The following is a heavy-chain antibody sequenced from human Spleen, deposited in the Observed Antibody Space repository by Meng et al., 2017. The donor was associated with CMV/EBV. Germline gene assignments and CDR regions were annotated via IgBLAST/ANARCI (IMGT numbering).Heavy chain of an antibody. Sequence: ASVKVSCKASKYTFSDYYIHWVRQAPGRGFQWMGWINPYSGDTKYAQKFQGRVSMTRDTSTNTAYMELSRPRSDDTAVYYCARGDHSTSFFDHWGQGTLVTVSS. V-gene: IGHV1-2*02. CDR1: KYTFSDYY. CDR2: INPYSGDT. CDR3: ARGDHSTSFFDH. D-gene: IGHD3-16*02. J-gene: IGHJ4*02.